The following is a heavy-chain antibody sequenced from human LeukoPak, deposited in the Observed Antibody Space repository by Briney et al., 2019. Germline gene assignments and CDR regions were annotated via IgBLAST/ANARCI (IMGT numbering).Heavy chain of an antibody. V-gene: IGHV5-51*01. CDR1: GYRFSSYW. D-gene: IGHD3-10*01. CDR2: MYPGDSDT. CDR3: ARDYGSGSGNWFDA. Sequence: PGESLKISCQGSGYRFSSYWIGWVRQMPGKGLEWMGTMYPGDSDTRYSPSFQGQVTMSVDKSITTAYLEWSGLKASDTAMYYCARDYGSGSGNWFDAWGPGTLVTVSS. J-gene: IGHJ5*02.